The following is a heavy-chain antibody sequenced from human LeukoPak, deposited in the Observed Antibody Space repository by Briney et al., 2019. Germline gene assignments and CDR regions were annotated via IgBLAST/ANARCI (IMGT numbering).Heavy chain of an antibody. CDR1: GYSISSGYY. J-gene: IGHJ4*02. D-gene: IGHD3-22*01. CDR3: ARNHDYYDSSGHDY. V-gene: IGHV4-38-2*01. Sequence: SETLSLTCAVSGYSISSGYYWGSIRQPPGKGLEWIGSIYHSGSTYYNPSLKSRVTISVDTSKNQFSLKLSSVTAADTAVYYCARNHDYYDSSGHDYWGQGTLVTVSS. CDR2: IYHSGST.